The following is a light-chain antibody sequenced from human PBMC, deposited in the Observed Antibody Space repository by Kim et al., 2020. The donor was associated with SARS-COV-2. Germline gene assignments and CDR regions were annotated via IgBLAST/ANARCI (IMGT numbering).Light chain of an antibody. J-gene: IGLJ3*02. Sequence: SYELTQPPSVSVAPGKTARITCGGNNIGSESVHWYQQKPGQAPVLVIYYDSDRPSGIPERFSGSNSGNTATLTISRVEAGDEADYYCQVWDSSSDLGVFGGGTKLTVL. CDR1: NIGSES. CDR3: QVWDSSSDLGV. V-gene: IGLV3-21*04. CDR2: YDS.